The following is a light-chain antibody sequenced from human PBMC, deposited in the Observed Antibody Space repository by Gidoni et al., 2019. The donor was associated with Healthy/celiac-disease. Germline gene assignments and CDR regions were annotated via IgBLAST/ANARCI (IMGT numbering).Light chain of an antibody. CDR3: QQYNSYSWT. CDR2: KAS. CDR1: QSISSW. V-gene: IGKV1-5*03. Sequence: DIQMPQSPSTLSASVGDRVTITCRASQSISSWLAWYQQKPGKAPKLLIYKASSLESGVPSRFSGSGSWTEFTLTISSLQPDDFATYYCQQYNSYSWTFXQXTKVEIK. J-gene: IGKJ1*01.